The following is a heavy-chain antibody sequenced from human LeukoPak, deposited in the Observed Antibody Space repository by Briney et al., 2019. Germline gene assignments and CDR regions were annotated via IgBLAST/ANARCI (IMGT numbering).Heavy chain of an antibody. V-gene: IGHV7-4-1*02. J-gene: IGHJ5*02. CDR2: INTNTGNP. D-gene: IGHD5/OR15-5a*01. CDR3: ARAKTVYTKNWFDP. Sequence: GASVKVSCKASGYTFTSYAMNWVRQAPGQGLEWMGWINTNTGNPTYAQGFTGRFVFSLDTSVSRAYLQISSLKAEDTAVYYCARAKTVYTKNWFDPWGQGTLVTVSS. CDR1: GYTFTSYA.